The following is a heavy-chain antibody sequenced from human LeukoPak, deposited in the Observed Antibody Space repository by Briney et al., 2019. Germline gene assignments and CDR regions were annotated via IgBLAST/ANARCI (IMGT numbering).Heavy chain of an antibody. CDR2: IYYSGST. J-gene: IGHJ4*02. Sequence: SETLSLTCTVSGGSISSYYWSWIRQPPGKGPEWIGYIYYSGSTNYSPSLKSRVTISVDTSKNQFSLKLSSVTAADTAVYYCAREARYYGSGSYDYWGQGTLVTVSS. CDR1: GGSISSYY. D-gene: IGHD3-10*01. V-gene: IGHV4-59*01. CDR3: AREARYYGSGSYDY.